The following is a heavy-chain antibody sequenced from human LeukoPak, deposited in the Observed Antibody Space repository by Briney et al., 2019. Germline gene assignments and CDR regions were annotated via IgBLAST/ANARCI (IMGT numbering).Heavy chain of an antibody. CDR2: IYSGGST. Sequence: PGGSLRLSCAASGFTVSSNYMSWVRQAPGKGLEWVSVIYSGGSTYYADSVKGRFTISRDNSKNTLYLQMNSLRAEDTAVYYCASGSGSYRTPYYYMGVWGTGTTVTVSS. V-gene: IGHV3-53*01. D-gene: IGHD3-10*01. J-gene: IGHJ6*03. CDR1: GFTVSSNY. CDR3: ASGSGSYRTPYYYMGV.